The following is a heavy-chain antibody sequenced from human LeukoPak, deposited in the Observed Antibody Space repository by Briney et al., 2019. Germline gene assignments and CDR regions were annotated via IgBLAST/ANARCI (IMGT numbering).Heavy chain of an antibody. J-gene: IGHJ3*01. CDR3: ASQRRVDLGFAFNL. CDR1: GFTVSSNY. V-gene: IGHV3-66*04. CDR2: IYSGGSA. Sequence: SGGSLRLSCAASGFTVSSNYMNWVRQAPGKGLEWVSVIYSGGSAYYADSVKGRFTISRDNSKNTLYLQMNSLRADDTAVYYCASQRRVDLGFAFNLWGQGTMVTVSS. D-gene: IGHD3-9*01.